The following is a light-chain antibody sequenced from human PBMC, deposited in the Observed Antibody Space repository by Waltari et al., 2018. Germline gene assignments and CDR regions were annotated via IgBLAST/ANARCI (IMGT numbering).Light chain of an antibody. CDR1: KIGSKG. J-gene: IGLJ3*02. V-gene: IGLV3-21*02. Sequence: SYVLTQPPSVSVAPGQTARISCGGNKIGSKGVHWYRQKPGQAPVLVGYDNSDRPSGIPERLSGSNSGNTATLTINRVEAGDEDDYYCQVWDTSSDHLWVFGGGTKLTVL. CDR3: QVWDTSSDHLWV. CDR2: DNS.